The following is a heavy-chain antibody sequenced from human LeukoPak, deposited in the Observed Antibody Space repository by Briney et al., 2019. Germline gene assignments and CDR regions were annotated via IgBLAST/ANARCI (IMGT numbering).Heavy chain of an antibody. J-gene: IGHJ4*02. CDR3: ARGEGYSGSYRADY. V-gene: IGHV1-2*02. CDR2: INPNSGGT. Sequence: ASVKVSCKASGYTFTDYYMHWVRQAPGQGLEWMGWINPNSGGTNYAQKFQGRVTMTRDTSISTAYMELNRLRSDDTALYYCARGEGYSGSYRADYWGQGTLVTVYS. D-gene: IGHD1-26*01. CDR1: GYTFTDYY.